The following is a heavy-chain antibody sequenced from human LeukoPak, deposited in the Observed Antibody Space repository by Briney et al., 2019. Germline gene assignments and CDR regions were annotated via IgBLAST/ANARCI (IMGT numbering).Heavy chain of an antibody. V-gene: IGHV3-48*03. Sequence: PGGSLRLSCAASGFTFSNYEMNWVRQAPGKGLEWVSYISSGASTLYYADSVRSRFTISRDNDKNSLYLQMNSLRAEDTAVYYCARFAVGANLVDYWGQGTLVTVSS. D-gene: IGHD1-26*01. J-gene: IGHJ4*02. CDR2: ISSGASTL. CDR1: GFTFSNYE. CDR3: ARFAVGANLVDY.